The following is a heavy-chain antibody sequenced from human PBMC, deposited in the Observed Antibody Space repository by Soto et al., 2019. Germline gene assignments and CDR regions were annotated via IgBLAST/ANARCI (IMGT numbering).Heavy chain of an antibody. CDR3: ARRYGGNFDY. CDR1: GGSISSYY. Sequence: PSETLSPTCAVYGGSISSYYWSWIRQPPGKGLEWIGYIYYSGSTNYNPSLKSRVTISVDTSKNQFSLKLSSVTAADTAVYYCARRYGGNFDYWGQGTLVTVSS. D-gene: IGHD1-26*01. CDR2: IYYSGST. J-gene: IGHJ4*02. V-gene: IGHV4-59*01.